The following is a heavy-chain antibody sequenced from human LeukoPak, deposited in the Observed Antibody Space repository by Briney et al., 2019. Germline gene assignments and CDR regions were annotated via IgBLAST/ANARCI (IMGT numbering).Heavy chain of an antibody. CDR1: GFTFRSYW. J-gene: IGHJ4*02. CDR2: IRQDGGVK. Sequence: GGSLRLSCAASGFTFRSYWMTWVRQAPGKGLEWVANIRQDGGVKYYMDSAKGRFTLSRDNAKSSLYLQMNSLRVEDTAMYFCARTVVVVVGASDYFDYWGQGTLVTVSS. CDR3: ARTVVVVVGASDYFDY. V-gene: IGHV3-7*03. D-gene: IGHD2-2*01.